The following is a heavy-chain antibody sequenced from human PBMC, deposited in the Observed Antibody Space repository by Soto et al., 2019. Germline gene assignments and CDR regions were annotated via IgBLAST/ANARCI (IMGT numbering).Heavy chain of an antibody. D-gene: IGHD2-2*01. J-gene: IGHJ5*02. CDR1: GFSFSTYA. V-gene: IGHV3-23*01. Sequence: EVQLLESGGGLVQPGGSLRLSCAVSGFSFSTYAMSWVRQAQGKGLEWVSGISAGGGNTYYADSVRGGFTIPRDNSKDTLYLQIPSLRAEDTAFYYCAKHAEYQLVSWVDPWGQGTLVTVSS. CDR2: ISAGGGNT. CDR3: AKHAEYQLVSWVDP.